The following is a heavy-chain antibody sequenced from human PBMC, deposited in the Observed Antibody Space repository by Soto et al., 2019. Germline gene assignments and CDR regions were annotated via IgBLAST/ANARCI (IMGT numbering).Heavy chain of an antibody. V-gene: IGHV3-15*07. Sequence: EVQLVESGGGLVKPGGSLRLSCAASGFTFSNAWMNWVRQAPGKGLEWVGRIKSKTDGGTTDYAAPVKGRFTISRDDSKNTLYLQMNSLKTEDTAVYYCTTPLSYSSGWYYGMDVWGQGTTVTVSS. CDR1: GFTFSNAW. D-gene: IGHD6-19*01. J-gene: IGHJ6*02. CDR3: TTPLSYSSGWYYGMDV. CDR2: IKSKTDGGTT.